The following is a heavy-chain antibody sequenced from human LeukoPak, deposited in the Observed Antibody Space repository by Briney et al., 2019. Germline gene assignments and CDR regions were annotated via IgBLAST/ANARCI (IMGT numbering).Heavy chain of an antibody. CDR1: GYTFTNYY. CDR2: IDPSAGST. Sequence: GASVKVSCKASGYTFTNYYMHWVRQAPGQGLERMGVIDPSAGSTTYAQKFQGRVTMTRDTVTSTVYMELSSLRSEDTAVYYCARAHYASSNIKVPFDVWGKGTTVTVSS. CDR3: ARAHYASSNIKVPFDV. D-gene: IGHD3-22*01. V-gene: IGHV1-46*01. J-gene: IGHJ6*04.